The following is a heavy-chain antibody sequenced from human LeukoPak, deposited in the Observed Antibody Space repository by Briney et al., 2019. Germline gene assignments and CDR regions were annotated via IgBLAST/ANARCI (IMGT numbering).Heavy chain of an antibody. CDR1: GGSVSSSSYY. D-gene: IGHD5-12*01. V-gene: IGHV4-39*07. J-gene: IGHJ3*02. CDR3: ARDGGYSLVGAFDI. CDR2: IYHSGST. Sequence: SETLSLTCTVSGGSVSSSSYYWGWIRQPPGKGLEWIGSIYHSGSTYYNPSLKSRVTISVDTSKNQFSLKLSSVTAADTAVYYCARDGGYSLVGAFDIWGQGTMVTVSS.